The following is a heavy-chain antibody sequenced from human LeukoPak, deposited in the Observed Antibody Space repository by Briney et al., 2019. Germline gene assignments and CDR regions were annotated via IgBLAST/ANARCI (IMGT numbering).Heavy chain of an antibody. CDR1: GGSISSSYYY. Sequence: SETLSLTCTVSGGSISSSYYYWGWIRQPPGKGLEWIGSIYSSGSTYYNPSLKSRVTISVDTSKNQFSLKLTSVTAADTAVYYCARARYDFWSGYYENYYYYGMDVWGQGTTVTVSS. CDR3: ARARYDFWSGYYENYYYYGMDV. D-gene: IGHD3-3*01. V-gene: IGHV4-39*01. J-gene: IGHJ6*02. CDR2: IYSSGST.